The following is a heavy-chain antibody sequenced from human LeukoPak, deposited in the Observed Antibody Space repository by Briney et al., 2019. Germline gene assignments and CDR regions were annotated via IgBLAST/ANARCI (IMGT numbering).Heavy chain of an antibody. Sequence: GGSLRLSCAASGFTFDDYAMHWVRQAPGKGLEWVSDISWNSGSIGYADSVKGRFTISRDTSKNTLYLQMNSLRAEDTAVYYCAKVAVAATVIVYWGQGTLVTVSS. V-gene: IGHV3-9*01. J-gene: IGHJ4*02. D-gene: IGHD6-19*01. CDR3: AKVAVAATVIVY. CDR2: ISWNSGSI. CDR1: GFTFDDYA.